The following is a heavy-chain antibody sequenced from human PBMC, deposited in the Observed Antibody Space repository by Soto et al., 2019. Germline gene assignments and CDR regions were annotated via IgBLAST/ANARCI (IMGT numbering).Heavy chain of an antibody. CDR1: GYTFTSYD. Sequence: QVQLVQSRAAVKKPGASVKVACKASGYTFTSYDVNWVRQATGQGLEWMGWWNPNSGNTGYAQKFQGRVTMTRNTSISTAYMELSSLRSEDTAVYYCAREITVTKNYWGQGTLVTVSS. J-gene: IGHJ4*02. CDR3: AREITVTKNY. D-gene: IGHD4-4*01. CDR2: WNPNSGNT. V-gene: IGHV1-8*01.